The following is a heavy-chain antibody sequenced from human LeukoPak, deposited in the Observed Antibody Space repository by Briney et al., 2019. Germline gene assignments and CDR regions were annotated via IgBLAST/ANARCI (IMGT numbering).Heavy chain of an antibody. V-gene: IGHV3-30-3*01. Sequence: GGSLRLPCAASGFTFSNHAMHWVRQAPDKGLEWVAVISYEGSDKHYTDSVKGRFTISRDNSKKTLYLQTNSLRTEDTALYYCTREGSGRLIDYWGQGTLVTVSS. J-gene: IGHJ4*02. D-gene: IGHD3-22*01. CDR3: TREGSGRLIDY. CDR2: ISYEGSDK. CDR1: GFTFSNHA.